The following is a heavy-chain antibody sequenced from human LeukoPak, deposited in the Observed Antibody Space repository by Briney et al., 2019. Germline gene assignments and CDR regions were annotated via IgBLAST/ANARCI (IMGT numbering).Heavy chain of an antibody. CDR2: INSDGSFT. D-gene: IGHD3-22*01. Sequence: PPGGSLRLSCAASGFTFSRYWMHWVRQAPGKGLVWVSRINSDGSFTTYADSVEGRFTISRDNAKNTLYLQMNSLRADDTAVYYCARDPNYDSSGYPFDYWGQGTLVTVSS. CDR3: ARDPNYDSSGYPFDY. V-gene: IGHV3-74*01. J-gene: IGHJ4*02. CDR1: GFTFSRYW.